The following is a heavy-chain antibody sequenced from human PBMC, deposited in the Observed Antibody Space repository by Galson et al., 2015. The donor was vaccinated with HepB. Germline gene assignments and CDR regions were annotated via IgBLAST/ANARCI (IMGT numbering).Heavy chain of an antibody. CDR1: GGSFSGYY. J-gene: IGHJ4*02. Sequence: ETLSLTCAVYGGSFSGYYWSWIRQPPGKGLEWIGEINHSGSTNYNPSLKSRVTISVDTSKNQFSVKLSSVTAADTAVYYCARLRGGYSYGLWGQGTLVTVSS. V-gene: IGHV4-34*01. CDR3: ARLRGGYSYGL. CDR2: INHSGST. D-gene: IGHD5-18*01.